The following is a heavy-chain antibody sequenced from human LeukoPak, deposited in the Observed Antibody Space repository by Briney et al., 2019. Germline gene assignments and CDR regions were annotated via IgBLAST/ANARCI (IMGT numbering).Heavy chain of an antibody. CDR1: GFTFSSYA. CDR2: LSGSGGSP. V-gene: IGHV3-23*01. J-gene: IGHJ4*02. Sequence: GGSLRLSSAAPGFTFSSYAMSWVRQAPGKGLEWVSSLSGSGGSPNYANSVKGRFTISRDNSKNTLYLQMNSLRAEDTAVYYCANALGGGNTWYYFDCWGQGTLVTVSS. D-gene: IGHD6-13*01. CDR3: ANALGGGNTWYYFDC.